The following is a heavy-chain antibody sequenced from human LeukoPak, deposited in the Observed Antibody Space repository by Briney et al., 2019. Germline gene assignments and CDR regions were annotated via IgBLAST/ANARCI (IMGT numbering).Heavy chain of an antibody. D-gene: IGHD6-13*01. V-gene: IGHV3-30-3*01. CDR1: GFTFSSYA. J-gene: IGHJ4*02. Sequence: PGGSLRLSCAASGFTFSSYAMHWVRQAPSKGLEWVAVISYDGSNKYYADSVKGRFTISRDNSKNTLYLQMNSLRAEDTAVYYCARAFIAADLDYWGQGTLVTVSS. CDR3: ARAFIAADLDY. CDR2: ISYDGSNK.